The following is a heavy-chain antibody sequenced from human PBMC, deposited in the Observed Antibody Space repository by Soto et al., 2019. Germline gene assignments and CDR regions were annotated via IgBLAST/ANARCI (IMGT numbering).Heavy chain of an antibody. CDR1: GFTFSSYA. V-gene: IGHV3-30-3*01. D-gene: IGHD6-19*01. CDR2: ISYDGSNK. J-gene: IGHJ4*02. CDR3: ARSRLALDY. Sequence: GGSLRLSCAASGFTFSSYAMHWVRQAPGKGLEWVAVISYDGSNKYYADSVKGRFTISRDNSKNTLYLQMNSLRAEDTAVYYCARSRLALDYWGQGTLVTVSS.